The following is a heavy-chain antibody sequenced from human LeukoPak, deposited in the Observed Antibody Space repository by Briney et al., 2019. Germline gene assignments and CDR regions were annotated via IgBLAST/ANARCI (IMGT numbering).Heavy chain of an antibody. CDR1: GGTISSYL. CDR3: ARHHFPAYYYDSSGYAFDI. V-gene: IGHV4-59*08. D-gene: IGHD3-22*01. CDR2: IYYSGST. Sequence: SETLSLTCTGSGGTISSYLWSWSRQPPGKGLEWIGYIYYSGSTNYNPSLKSRVTILVDTSKNQFSLKVSSVTETDMGVYYCARHHFPAYYYDSSGYAFDIWGQGTMVTVSS. J-gene: IGHJ3*02.